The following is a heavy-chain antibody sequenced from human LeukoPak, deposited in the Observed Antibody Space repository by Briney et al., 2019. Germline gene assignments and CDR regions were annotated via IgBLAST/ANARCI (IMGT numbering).Heavy chain of an antibody. Sequence: SETLSLTCTVSGDSISSYYWNWVRQPPGKGLEWIGYIYYSGSTNYNPSLKSRVTMSVDTSKNQFSLKLSSVTAADTAVYYCARVYGYYYYMDVWGKGTTVTVSS. V-gene: IGHV4-59*12. CDR1: GDSISSYY. CDR2: IYYSGST. CDR3: ARVYGYYYYMDV. D-gene: IGHD4-17*01. J-gene: IGHJ6*03.